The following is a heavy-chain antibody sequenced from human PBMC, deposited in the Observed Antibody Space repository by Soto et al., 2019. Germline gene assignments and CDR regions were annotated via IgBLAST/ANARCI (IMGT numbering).Heavy chain of an antibody. D-gene: IGHD2-2*01. V-gene: IGHV3-13*01. Sequence: GGSLRLSCAASGFTFSSYGMHWVRQATGKGLEWVSAIGTAGDTYYPGSVKGRFTISRENAKNSLYLQMNSLRAGDTAVYYCARGGSRDKASFDYWGQGTLVTVSS. CDR3: ARGGSRDKASFDY. CDR1: GFTFSSYG. J-gene: IGHJ4*02. CDR2: IGTAGDT.